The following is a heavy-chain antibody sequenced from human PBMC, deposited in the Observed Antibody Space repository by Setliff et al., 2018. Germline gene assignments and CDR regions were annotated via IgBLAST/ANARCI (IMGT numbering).Heavy chain of an antibody. D-gene: IGHD3-3*01. CDR3: AREIWDFYDDSWSGSSDY. Sequence: PGGSLRLSCAASGFTFTDAWMNWVRQAPGKGLEWVARIKSDGSITGYAASVKGRFTISRDNAKNTLYLQMNSLRAEDTAVYYCAREIWDFYDDSWSGSSDYWGQGTLVTVSS. CDR1: GFTFTDAW. CDR2: IKSDGSIT. V-gene: IGHV3-74*01. J-gene: IGHJ4*02.